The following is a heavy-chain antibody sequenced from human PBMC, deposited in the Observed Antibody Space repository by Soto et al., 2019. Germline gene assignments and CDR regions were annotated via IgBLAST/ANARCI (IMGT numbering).Heavy chain of an antibody. CDR2: ISSSSSYI. V-gene: IGHV3-21*01. Sequence: GGSLRLSCAASEFTFSTYSMNWVRQAPGKGLEWVSSISSSSSYIYYADSVKGRFTISRDNAKNSLYLQMSSLRAEDTAVYYCARDPSYYDSEFDPWGQGTLVTVSS. D-gene: IGHD3-22*01. J-gene: IGHJ5*02. CDR3: ARDPSYYDSEFDP. CDR1: EFTFSTYS.